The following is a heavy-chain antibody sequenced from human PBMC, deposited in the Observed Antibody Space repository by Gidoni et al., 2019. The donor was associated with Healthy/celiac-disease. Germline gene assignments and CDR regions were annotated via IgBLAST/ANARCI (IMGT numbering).Heavy chain of an antibody. CDR2: INPSGGST. Sequence: QVQLVQSGAEVKKPGASVKVSCKASGYTFTSYYMHWVRQAPGQGLEWMGIINPSGGSTSYAQKFQGRVTMTRDTSTSTVYMELSSLRSEDTAVYYCARTNLKRGESYGMDVWGQGTTVTVSS. V-gene: IGHV1-46*01. CDR1: GYTFTSYY. CDR3: ARTNLKRGESYGMDV. J-gene: IGHJ6*02. D-gene: IGHD3-16*01.